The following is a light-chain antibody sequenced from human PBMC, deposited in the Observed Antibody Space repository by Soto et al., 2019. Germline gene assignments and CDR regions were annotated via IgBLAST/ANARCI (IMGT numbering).Light chain of an antibody. J-gene: IGKJ5*01. CDR3: QQDGSSPVT. V-gene: IGKV3-20*01. CDR1: QSVSSSY. Sequence: ELVLAKSPGTLSFSPGLTRYLSGTPSQSVSSSYLAWYQQKPGQAPRLLIYGASSRATGIPDRFSGSGSGTDFTHTISRLEPEDFAVYYCQQDGSSPVTFGQGTRLEI. CDR2: GAS.